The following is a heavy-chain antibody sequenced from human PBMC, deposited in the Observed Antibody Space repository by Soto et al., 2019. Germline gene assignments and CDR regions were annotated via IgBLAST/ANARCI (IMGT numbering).Heavy chain of an antibody. J-gene: IGHJ2*01. CDR3: ARDRSRDYDSSGYRRYFDL. CDR1: GFTFSSYG. V-gene: IGHV3-33*01. Sequence: PGGSLRLSCAASGFTFSSYGMHWVRQAPGKGLEWVAVIWYDGSNKYYADSVKGRFTISRDNSKNTLYLQMNSLRAEDTAVYYCARDRSRDYDSSGYRRYFDLWGRGTLVTVSS. D-gene: IGHD3-22*01. CDR2: IWYDGSNK.